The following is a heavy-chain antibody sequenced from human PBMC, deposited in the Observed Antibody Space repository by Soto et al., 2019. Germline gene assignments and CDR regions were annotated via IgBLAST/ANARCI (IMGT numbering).Heavy chain of an antibody. CDR2: FDPEDGET. CDR1: GYTLTELS. CDR3: ATHFSSSWIGGGDNWFDP. V-gene: IGHV1-24*01. D-gene: IGHD6-13*01. J-gene: IGHJ5*02. Sequence: ASVKVSCKISGYTLTELSMHWVRQAPGKGLEWMGGFDPEDGETIYAQKFQGRVTMTEDTSTDTAYMELSSLRCEDTAVYCCATHFSSSWIGGGDNWFDPWGQGTLVTVSS.